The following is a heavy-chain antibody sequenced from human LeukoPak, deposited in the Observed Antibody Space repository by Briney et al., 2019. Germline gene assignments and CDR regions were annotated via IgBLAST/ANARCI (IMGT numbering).Heavy chain of an antibody. Sequence: SETLSLTCAVYGGSFGGYSRSWIRQPPGKGLEWVGEVNHTGSSNYNSSLKSRLTISVDTSKNQFSLRVNSVTAADTAVYYCASKIVVVPAADPMDVWGKGTTVTVSS. CDR3: ASKIVVVPAADPMDV. V-gene: IGHV4-34*01. J-gene: IGHJ6*03. D-gene: IGHD2-2*01. CDR1: GGSFGGYS. CDR2: VNHTGSS.